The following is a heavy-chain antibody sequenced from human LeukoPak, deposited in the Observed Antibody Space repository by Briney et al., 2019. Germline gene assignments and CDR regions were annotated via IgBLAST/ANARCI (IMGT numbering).Heavy chain of an antibody. Sequence: ASVKVSCKASGYTFTSYGISWVRQAPGQGLEWMGWISAYNGNTNYAQKLQGRVTMTTGTSTSTAYMELRSLRSDDTAVYYCARGVRYYYDSSGNPFDYWGQGTLVTVSS. J-gene: IGHJ4*02. V-gene: IGHV1-18*01. CDR2: ISAYNGNT. CDR3: ARGVRYYYDSSGNPFDY. D-gene: IGHD3-22*01. CDR1: GYTFTSYG.